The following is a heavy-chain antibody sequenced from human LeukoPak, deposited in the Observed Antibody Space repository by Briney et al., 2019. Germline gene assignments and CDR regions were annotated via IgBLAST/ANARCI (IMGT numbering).Heavy chain of an antibody. CDR3: ARSRFLEYLLFH. Sequence: KSSENLSLTCTVSGDSISSSSYYWGWIRQPPGKGLEWIGSMYYRGSTYYNPSLKSRVTISVDTSKNQFSLKLSSVTAADTAVYYCARSRFLEYLLFHWGQGTLVTVSS. J-gene: IGHJ4*02. CDR2: MYYRGST. D-gene: IGHD3-3*01. V-gene: IGHV4-39*01. CDR1: GDSISSSSYY.